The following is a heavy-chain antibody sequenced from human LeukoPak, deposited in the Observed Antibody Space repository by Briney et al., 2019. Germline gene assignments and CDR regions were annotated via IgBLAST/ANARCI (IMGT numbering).Heavy chain of an antibody. Sequence: GGSLRLSCAASGFIFDIYYMHWVRQAPGKGLEWVSRIESDGSSTTYADSVKGRFTISRDNAENTLYLQMNSLRAEDTAVYFWARARVVPASSFEYWGQGSLVTVSS. CDR1: GFIFDIYY. V-gene: IGHV3-74*01. J-gene: IGHJ4*02. D-gene: IGHD2-2*01. CDR3: ARARVVPASSFEY. CDR2: IESDGSST.